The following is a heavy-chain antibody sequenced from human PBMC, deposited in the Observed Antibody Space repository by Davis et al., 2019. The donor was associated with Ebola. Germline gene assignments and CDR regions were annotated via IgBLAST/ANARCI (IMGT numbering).Heavy chain of an antibody. V-gene: IGHV1-18*01. CDR2: ISAYNGNT. Sequence: ASVKVSCKASGYTFTSYGISWVRQAPGQGLEWMGWISAYNGNTNYAQNLQGRATMTTDTSTSTAYMELRSLRSDDTAVYYCARAQFPTTSDHWGQGTLVTVSS. D-gene: IGHD1-1*01. J-gene: IGHJ4*02. CDR3: ARAQFPTTSDH. CDR1: GYTFTSYG.